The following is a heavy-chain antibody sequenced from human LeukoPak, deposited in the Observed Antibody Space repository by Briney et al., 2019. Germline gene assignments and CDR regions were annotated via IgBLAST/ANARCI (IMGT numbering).Heavy chain of an antibody. Sequence: PSETLSLTCAVYVGPFSGYYWSGSGKPQGKGLGGFGELNNSGSTKYTPSLKSRVNISVDTSKNQFSLKLSSVTAADTAVYYCARGQSDCSSTSCYPYYFDYWGQGTLVTVSS. J-gene: IGHJ4*02. D-gene: IGHD2-2*01. V-gene: IGHV4-34*01. CDR3: ARGQSDCSSTSCYPYYFDY. CDR2: LNNSGST. CDR1: VGPFSGYY.